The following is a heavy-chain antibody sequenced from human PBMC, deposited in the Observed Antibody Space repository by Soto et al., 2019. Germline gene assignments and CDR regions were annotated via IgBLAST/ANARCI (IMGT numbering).Heavy chain of an antibody. D-gene: IGHD2-2*01. CDR1: GFTVSSNY. CDR2: IYSGGST. J-gene: IGHJ4*02. V-gene: IGHV3-66*01. Sequence: GGSLRLSCAASGFTVSSNYMSWVRQAPGKGLEWVSVIYSGGSTYYADSVKGRFTISRDNSKNTRYLQMNSLRAEDTAVYYCARDLGDCSSTSCYGFDYWGQGTLVTVSS. CDR3: ARDLGDCSSTSCYGFDY.